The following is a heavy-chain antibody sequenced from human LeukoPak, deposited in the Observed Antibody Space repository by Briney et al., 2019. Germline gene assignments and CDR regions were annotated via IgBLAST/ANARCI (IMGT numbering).Heavy chain of an antibody. CDR3: ARDRAGAGYMDV. J-gene: IGHJ6*03. CDR1: GYTFTGYT. CDR2: INPNSGGT. Sequence: GASVKVSCKASGYTFTGYTMHWVRQAPGQGLEWMGWINPNSGGTNYAQKFQGRVTMTRDTSISTAYMELSSLRSDDTAICYCARDRAGAGYMDVWGKGTTVTVSS. V-gene: IGHV1-2*02. D-gene: IGHD3-10*01.